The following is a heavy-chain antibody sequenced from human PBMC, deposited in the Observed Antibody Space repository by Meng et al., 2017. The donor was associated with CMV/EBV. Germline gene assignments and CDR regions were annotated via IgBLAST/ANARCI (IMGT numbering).Heavy chain of an antibody. J-gene: IGHJ6*02. CDR2: IIPIFGTA. Sequence: SVKVSCKASGGTFSSYAISWVRQAPGQGLEWMGGIIPIFGTANYAQKFQGRVAITTDESTSTAYMELSSLRSEDTAVYYCARDSGGGRITIFGVVIPTQYYYGMDVWGQGTPVTVSS. V-gene: IGHV1-69*05. CDR3: ARDSGGGRITIFGVVIPTQYYYGMDV. D-gene: IGHD3-3*01. CDR1: GGTFSSYA.